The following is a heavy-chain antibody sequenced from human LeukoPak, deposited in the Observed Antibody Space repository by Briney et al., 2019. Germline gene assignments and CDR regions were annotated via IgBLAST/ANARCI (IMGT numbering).Heavy chain of an antibody. D-gene: IGHD3-22*01. V-gene: IGHV3-23*01. CDR2: INDRGVDT. J-gene: IGHJ4*02. Sequence: GGSLRLSCAASTFTFSNYAMSWVRQAPGKGLEWVSAINDRGVDTYYTDSVKGRFTISRDNSKNTLYVQVNSLGTEDTAAYYCAKGSYYDSSGSFYFDYWGQGTLVTVSS. CDR3: AKGSYYDSSGSFYFDY. CDR1: TFTFSNYA.